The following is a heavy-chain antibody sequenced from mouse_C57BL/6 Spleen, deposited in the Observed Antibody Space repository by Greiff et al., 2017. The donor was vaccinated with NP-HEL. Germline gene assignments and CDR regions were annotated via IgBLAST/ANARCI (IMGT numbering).Heavy chain of an antibody. CDR3: ARDGIYYGYDGGFAD. Sequence: QVQLKESGPELVKPGASVKISCKASGYAFSSSWMNWVKQRPGKGLEWIGRIYPGDGDTNYNGKFKGKATLTADKSSSTAYMQLSSLTSEDSAVYFCARDGIYYGYDGGFADWGQGTLVTVSA. V-gene: IGHV1-82*01. CDR2: IYPGDGDT. D-gene: IGHD2-2*01. CDR1: GYAFSSSW. J-gene: IGHJ3*01.